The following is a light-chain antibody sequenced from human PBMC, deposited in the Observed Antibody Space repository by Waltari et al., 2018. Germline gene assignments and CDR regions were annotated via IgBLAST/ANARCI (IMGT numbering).Light chain of an antibody. J-gene: IGLJ2*01. V-gene: IGLV2-23*02. CDR3: CSYVGRSNSYVV. Sequence: QSALTPPASVSGSPGQSITIPCNGHGGAVGAYDLVSWSLQHPGKAPKLIHYEVNRRPSGVSSRFSGSKSGTAASLTISGLQAEDEGDYYCCSYVGRSNSYVVFGGGTKVTVL. CDR1: GGAVGAYDL. CDR2: EVN.